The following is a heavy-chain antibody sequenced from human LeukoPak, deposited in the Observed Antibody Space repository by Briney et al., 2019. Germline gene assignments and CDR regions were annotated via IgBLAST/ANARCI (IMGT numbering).Heavy chain of an antibody. CDR3: AVGYCSSTSCYRAFDI. Sequence: SETLSLTCTVSGGSIGSHYWSWIRQPPGKGLEWIGYIYYSGSTNYNPSLKSRVTISVDTSKNQFSLKLSSVTAADTAVYYCAVGYCSSTSCYRAFDIWGQGTMVTVSS. J-gene: IGHJ3*02. V-gene: IGHV4-59*11. CDR1: GGSIGSHY. CDR2: IYYSGST. D-gene: IGHD2-2*02.